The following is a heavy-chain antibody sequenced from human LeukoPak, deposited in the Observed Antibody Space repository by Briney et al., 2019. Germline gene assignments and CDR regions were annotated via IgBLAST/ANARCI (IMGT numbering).Heavy chain of an antibody. Sequence: GGSLRFSCAASGFIFSSYSMNWVRQAPGKGLEWISYINSGGTTMYYADSVKGRFTISRDNTNNSLHLQMNSLRAEDTAVYYCWIQLWLRPDFDYWGQGTLVTVSS. CDR3: WIQLWLRPDFDY. D-gene: IGHD5-18*01. CDR2: INSGGTTM. CDR1: GFIFSSYS. J-gene: IGHJ4*02. V-gene: IGHV3-48*04.